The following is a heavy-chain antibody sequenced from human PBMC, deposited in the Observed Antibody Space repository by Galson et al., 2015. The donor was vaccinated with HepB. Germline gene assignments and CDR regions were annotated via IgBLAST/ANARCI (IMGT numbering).Heavy chain of an antibody. CDR2: ISYDGSNK. CDR3: ARVPSSYYYDSSGYYY. J-gene: IGHJ4*02. CDR1: GFTFSSYA. V-gene: IGHV3-30-3*01. Sequence: SLRLSCAASGFTFSSYAMHWVRQAPGKGLEWVAVISYDGSNKYYADSVKGRFTISRDNSKNTLYLQMNSLRAEDTAVYYCARVPSSYYYDSSGYYYWGQGTLVTVSS. D-gene: IGHD3-22*01.